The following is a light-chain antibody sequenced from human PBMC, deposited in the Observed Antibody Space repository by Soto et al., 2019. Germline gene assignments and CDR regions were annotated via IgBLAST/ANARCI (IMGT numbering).Light chain of an antibody. CDR1: QSFSTN. CDR3: QQSHSTPLT. J-gene: IGKJ4*01. V-gene: IGKV3-11*01. Sequence: EIVLTQSPATLSLSPGERATLSCRASQSFSTNLAWYQQKPGQAPRLLIYDGSKRATGIPARFSGSGSGTDFTLTISSLEPEDFATYFCQQSHSTPLTFGGGTKLEI. CDR2: DGS.